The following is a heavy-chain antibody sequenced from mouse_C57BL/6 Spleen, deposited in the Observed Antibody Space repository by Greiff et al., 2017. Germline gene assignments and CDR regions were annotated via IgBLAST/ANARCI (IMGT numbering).Heavy chain of an antibody. Sequence: EVKLMESEGGLVQPGSSMKLSCTASGFTFSHYYMAWVRQVPETGLEWVANINYDGSSTYYLDSLKSRFIISRDNAKNILYLQRSSLKSEDTATYYCARVTTVGYFDVWGTGTTVTVSS. V-gene: IGHV5-16*01. CDR2: INYDGSST. J-gene: IGHJ1*03. D-gene: IGHD1-1*01. CDR1: GFTFSHYY. CDR3: ARVTTVGYFDV.